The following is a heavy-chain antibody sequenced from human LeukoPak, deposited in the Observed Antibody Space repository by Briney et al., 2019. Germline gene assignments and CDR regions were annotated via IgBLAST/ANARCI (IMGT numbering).Heavy chain of an antibody. J-gene: IGHJ4*02. Sequence: SETLSLTCTVSGGSISSYYWGWIRQPPGKGLEWIGYIYYSGSTNYNPSLKSRVTISVDTSKNQFSLKLSSVTAADTAVYYCARVEGAVAGDAFDYWGQGTLVTVSS. CDR3: ARVEGAVAGDAFDY. CDR2: IYYSGST. D-gene: IGHD6-19*01. V-gene: IGHV4-59*01. CDR1: GGSISSYY.